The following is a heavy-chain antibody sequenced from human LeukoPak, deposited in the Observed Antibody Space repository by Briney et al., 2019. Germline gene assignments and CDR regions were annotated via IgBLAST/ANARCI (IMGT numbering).Heavy chain of an antibody. D-gene: IGHD3-3*01. Sequence: TSETLSLTCTVSGGSISSSSYYWGWIRQPPGKGLEWIGSIYYSGSTYYNPSLKSRVTISVDTSKNQFSLKLSSVTAADTAVYYCARGRRITIFGVVTTYYYYGMDVWGQGTTVTVSS. V-gene: IGHV4-39*07. J-gene: IGHJ6*02. CDR2: IYYSGST. CDR1: GGSISSSSYY. CDR3: ARGRRITIFGVVTTYYYYGMDV.